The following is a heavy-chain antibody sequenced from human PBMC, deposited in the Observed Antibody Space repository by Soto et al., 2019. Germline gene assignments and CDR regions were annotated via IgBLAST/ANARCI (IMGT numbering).Heavy chain of an antibody. Sequence: QVQLQESGPGLVKPSETLSLTCTVSGGSISGYYWSWIRQPPGRGLEWIGDNYYSGGTSYNTSLQCRLTISVDTSKNPFSPRLTSVTAADTAVYYCAREDSSGYKFFAYWGQGTLVTVSS. CDR2: NYYSGGT. CDR3: AREDSSGYKFFAY. D-gene: IGHD3-22*01. J-gene: IGHJ4*02. V-gene: IGHV4-59*01. CDR1: GGSISGYY.